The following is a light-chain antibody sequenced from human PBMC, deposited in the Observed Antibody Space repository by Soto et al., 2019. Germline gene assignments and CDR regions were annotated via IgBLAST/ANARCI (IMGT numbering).Light chain of an antibody. CDR1: QSISSN. J-gene: IGKJ5*01. CDR3: QQYNNWPSIT. CDR2: GAS. Sequence: EIGMTQSAATLSVSPGESATLSCRAIQSISSNLAWYQQKPGQAPRLLIYGASTTATGIPARFSGSGSGTEFTLTISSLQSEDFAIYYCQQYNNWPSITFGQGTRLEIK. V-gene: IGKV3-15*01.